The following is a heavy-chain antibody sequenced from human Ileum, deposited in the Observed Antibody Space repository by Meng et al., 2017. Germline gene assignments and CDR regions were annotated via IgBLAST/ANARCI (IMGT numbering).Heavy chain of an antibody. CDR2: IYYSGTT. CDR3: AREPPAAAGTGADY. V-gene: IGHV4-31*03. CDR1: GGSISSGGYY. Sequence: QVQLQESGPGLGKPSQTLSRNCTVAGGSISSGGYYWSWIRQHPGKGLEWIGYIYYSGTTYYNPSLKSRVTISVDTSKNQFSLKLSSVTAADTAVYYCAREPPAAAGTGADYWGQGTLVTVSS. J-gene: IGHJ4*02. D-gene: IGHD6-13*01.